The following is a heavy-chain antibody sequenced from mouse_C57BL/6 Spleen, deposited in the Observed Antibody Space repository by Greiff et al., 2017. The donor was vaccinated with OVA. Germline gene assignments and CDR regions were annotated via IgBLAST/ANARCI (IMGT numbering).Heavy chain of an antibody. CDR1: GYAFTNYL. V-gene: IGHV1-54*01. CDR2: INPGSGGT. CDR3: ARGGQLRPGAY. D-gene: IGHD3-2*02. Sequence: QVQLKQSGAELVRPGTSVKVSCKASGYAFTNYLIEWVKQRPGQGLEWIGVINPGSGGTNYNEKFKGKATLTADKSSSTAYMQLSSLTSEDSAVYFCARGGQLRPGAYWGQGTLVTVSA. J-gene: IGHJ3*01.